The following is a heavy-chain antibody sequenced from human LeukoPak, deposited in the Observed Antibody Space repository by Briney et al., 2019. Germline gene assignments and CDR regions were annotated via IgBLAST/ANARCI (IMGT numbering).Heavy chain of an antibody. CDR3: AKDEADTAMDPVLVY. V-gene: IGHV3-23*01. CDR2: ISGSGGST. CDR1: GFTFSSYA. J-gene: IGHJ4*02. D-gene: IGHD5-18*01. Sequence: GGSLRLSCVASGFTFSSYAMSWVRQAPGKGLEWVSAISGSGGSTYYADSVKGRFTISRDNSKNTLYLRMNSLRAEDTAVYYCAKDEADTAMDPVLVYWGQGTLVTVSS.